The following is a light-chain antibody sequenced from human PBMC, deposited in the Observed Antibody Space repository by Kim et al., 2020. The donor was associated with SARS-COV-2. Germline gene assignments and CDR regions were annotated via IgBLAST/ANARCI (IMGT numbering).Light chain of an antibody. Sequence: VSPGQPATITCSGDKLGDKYACWYQQKPGQSPVLVIYQDSKRPSGIPERFSGSNSGNTATLTISGTQAMDEADYYCQAWDSSTVVFGGGTQLTVL. V-gene: IGLV3-1*01. CDR1: KLGDKY. CDR3: QAWDSSTVV. J-gene: IGLJ2*01. CDR2: QDS.